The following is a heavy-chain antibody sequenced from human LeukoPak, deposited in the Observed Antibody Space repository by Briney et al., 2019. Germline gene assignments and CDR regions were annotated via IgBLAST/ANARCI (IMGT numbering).Heavy chain of an antibody. CDR1: CYTFPSYG. D-gene: IGHD4-23*01. J-gene: IGHJ4*02. Sequence: ASVKDSCKASCYTFPSYGISWVRQAPGQGLEWMGWISAYNGNTKYEQKLQGRVTMTTDTSTSTASMELRSLRYDDKAVFYYSRDPGVSGGPYYFDYWGQGTLVTVSS. CDR3: SRDPGVSGGPYYFDY. V-gene: IGHV1-18*01. CDR2: ISAYNGNT.